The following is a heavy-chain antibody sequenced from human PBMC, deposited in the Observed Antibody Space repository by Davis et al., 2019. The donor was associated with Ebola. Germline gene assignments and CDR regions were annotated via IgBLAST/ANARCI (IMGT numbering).Heavy chain of an antibody. J-gene: IGHJ6*02. D-gene: IGHD6-6*01. Sequence: GESLKISCAASGFTFSSYAMHWVRQAPGKGLEWVAVISYDGSNKYYADSVKGRFTISRDNSKNTLYLQMNSLRAEDTAVYYCARERAAPSGYYGMDVWGQGTTVTVSS. CDR1: GFTFSSYA. CDR2: ISYDGSNK. CDR3: ARERAAPSGYYGMDV. V-gene: IGHV3-30-3*01.